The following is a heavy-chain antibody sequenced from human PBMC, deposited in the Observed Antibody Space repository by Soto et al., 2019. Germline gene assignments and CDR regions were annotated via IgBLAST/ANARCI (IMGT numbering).Heavy chain of an antibody. CDR2: IYHSGST. D-gene: IGHD3-10*01. CDR1: GGSSSSSSYY. V-gene: IGHV4-39*07. Sequence: SETLSLTCTVSGGSSSSSSYYWGWIRQPPGKGLEWLGRIYHSGSTNHNPSLKSRVTMSVDTSKNQFSLKLSSVTAADTAVYYCASKFGELLADAFDIWGQGTMVTVSS. J-gene: IGHJ3*02. CDR3: ASKFGELLADAFDI.